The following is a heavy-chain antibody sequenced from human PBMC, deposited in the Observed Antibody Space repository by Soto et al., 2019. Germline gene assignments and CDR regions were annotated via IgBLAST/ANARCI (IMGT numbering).Heavy chain of an antibody. D-gene: IGHD6-19*01. V-gene: IGHV3-23*01. CDR2: ISFSGGTT. J-gene: IGHJ4*02. CDR3: AKSHFSGLSEYYFDR. CDR1: EFTFSTYA. Sequence: GGSLRLSCAASEFTFSTYAMNWVRQAPGKGLEWVSTISFSGGTTYYADSVKGRFTISRDNSKNTLFLQMNSLIAEDTAVYYWAKSHFSGLSEYYFDRWGQRA.